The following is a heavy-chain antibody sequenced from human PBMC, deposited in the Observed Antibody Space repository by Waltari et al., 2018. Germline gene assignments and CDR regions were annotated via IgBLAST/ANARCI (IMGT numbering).Heavy chain of an antibody. CDR1: GGSISSYY. Sequence: QVQLQESGPGLVKPSETLSLTCTVSGGSISSYYWSWIRQPAGKGLEWIGRIYTSGSTNYNPSLKSRVTMSVDTSKNQFSLKLSSVTAADTAVYYRAREPPRYSYGQRYFDYWGQGTLVTVSS. CDR2: IYTSGST. CDR3: AREPPRYSYGQRYFDY. J-gene: IGHJ4*02. D-gene: IGHD5-18*01. V-gene: IGHV4-4*07.